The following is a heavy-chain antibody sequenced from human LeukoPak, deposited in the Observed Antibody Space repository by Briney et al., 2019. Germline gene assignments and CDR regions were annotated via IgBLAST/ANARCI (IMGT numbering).Heavy chain of an antibody. CDR1: GGSISSYY. Sequence: SETLSLTCTVSGGSISSYYWSWIRQPPGKGLEWIGYIYYSGSTNYNPSLKSRVTISVDTSKNQFSLKLSSVTAADTAVYYCAREAYGSGTLWGQGTLVTVSS. CDR2: IYYSGST. D-gene: IGHD3-10*01. CDR3: AREAYGSGTL. J-gene: IGHJ4*02. V-gene: IGHV4-59*01.